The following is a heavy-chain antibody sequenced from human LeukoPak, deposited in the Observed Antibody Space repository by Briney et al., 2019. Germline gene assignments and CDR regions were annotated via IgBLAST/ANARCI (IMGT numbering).Heavy chain of an antibody. CDR3: AILYGDYECYFDY. V-gene: IGHV4-34*01. D-gene: IGHD4-17*01. CDR1: GESFSGYY. J-gene: IGHJ4*02. Sequence: SETLSLTCAVYGESFSGYYWSWIRQPPGKGLEWIGEINHSGSTNYNPSLKSRVTISVDTSKNQFSLKLSSVTAADTAVYYCAILYGDYECYFDYWGQGTLVTVSS. CDR2: INHSGST.